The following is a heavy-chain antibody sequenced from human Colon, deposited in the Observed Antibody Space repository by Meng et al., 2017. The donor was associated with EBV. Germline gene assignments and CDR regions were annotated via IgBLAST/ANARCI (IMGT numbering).Heavy chain of an antibody. D-gene: IGHD7-27*01. V-gene: IGHV4-30-2*01. CDR3: ARDTSTWGNKGLDH. Sequence: QLQLQASGSGLVKPSQTLSLTCVVSGDSVTNGGYSWSWIRQPPGKGLEWIGYIYHSGSTKYNPSLKSRVTISVDTSKNQFSLKLSSVTAADTAVYYCARDTSTWGNKGLDHWGQGILVTVSS. CDR1: GDSVTNGGYS. CDR2: IYHSGST. J-gene: IGHJ4*02.